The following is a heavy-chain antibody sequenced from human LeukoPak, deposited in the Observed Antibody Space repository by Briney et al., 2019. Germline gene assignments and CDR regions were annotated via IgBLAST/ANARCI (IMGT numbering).Heavy chain of an antibody. V-gene: IGHV5-51*01. CDR3: AKGVSGTYYGMDV. Sequence: GESLKISCKGSGYSFINHWIGWVRQMPGKGLEWMWIIYPADSDTTYSPSFQGQVTISADKSISTAYLQWSSLKASDTAMYYCAKGVSGTYYGMDVWGQGTTVTVSS. CDR1: GYSFINHW. CDR2: IYPADSDT. J-gene: IGHJ6*02. D-gene: IGHD3-10*01.